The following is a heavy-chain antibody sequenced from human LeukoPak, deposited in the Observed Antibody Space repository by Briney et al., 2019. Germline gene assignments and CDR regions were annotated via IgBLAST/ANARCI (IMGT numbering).Heavy chain of an antibody. CDR2: ISSSGSTI. V-gene: IGHV3-48*03. CDR1: GFTFSSYE. D-gene: IGHD4-11*01. Sequence: GGSLRLSCAASGFTFSSYEMNWVRQAPGKGLEWVSYISSSGSTIYYADSVKGRFTISRDNAKNSLYLQMNSLRAEDTAVYYCARDLRTLSLTTTVSWFDPWGQGTLVTVSS. J-gene: IGHJ5*02. CDR3: ARDLRTLSLTTTVSWFDP.